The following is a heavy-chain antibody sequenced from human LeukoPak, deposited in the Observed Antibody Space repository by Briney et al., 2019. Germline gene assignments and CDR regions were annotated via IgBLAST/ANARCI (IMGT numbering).Heavy chain of an antibody. CDR2: IYPGDSDT. Sequence: PGGSLKISCKGSGYSFTSYWIGWVRQMPGKGLEWMGIIYPGDSDTRYSPSFQGQVTISADKSISTAYLQWSSLKASDTAMYYCARRGYYYDSSGYCFDYWGQGTLVTVSS. CDR1: GYSFTSYW. J-gene: IGHJ4*02. V-gene: IGHV5-51*03. D-gene: IGHD3-22*01. CDR3: ARRGYYYDSSGYCFDY.